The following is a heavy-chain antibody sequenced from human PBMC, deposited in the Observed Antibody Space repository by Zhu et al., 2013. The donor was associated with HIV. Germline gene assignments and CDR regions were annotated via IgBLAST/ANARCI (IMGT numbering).Heavy chain of an antibody. CDR1: GGAFSNFV. J-gene: IGHJ5*02. V-gene: IGHV1-69*12. D-gene: IGHD3-10*01. Sequence: QVHLVQSGAEVKKPGSSVKVSCKASGGAFSNFVITWVRQAPGQGLEWLGGFIPISGTAHYSRLFQGRFTATADEFTSTAYMELSNLTPDDTAVYYCARVTLIRGAFSFDPWGQGTLVTVSS. CDR2: FIPISGTA. CDR3: ARVTLIRGAFSFDP.